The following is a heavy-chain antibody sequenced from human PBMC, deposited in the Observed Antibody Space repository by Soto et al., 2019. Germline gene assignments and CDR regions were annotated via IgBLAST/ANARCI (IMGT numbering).Heavy chain of an antibody. J-gene: IGHJ3*02. V-gene: IGHV3-30-3*01. CDR3: ARDICNGMGYGPDDAFDI. CDR1: GFTFSSYA. D-gene: IGHD5-18*01. Sequence: QVQLVESGGGVVQPGRSLRLSCAASGFTFSSYAMHWVRQAPGKGLEWVAVISYDGSNKYYADSVKGRFTISRDNSKNTLYLQMNSLRAEDTAVYYCARDICNGMGYGPDDAFDIWGQGTMVTVSS. CDR2: ISYDGSNK.